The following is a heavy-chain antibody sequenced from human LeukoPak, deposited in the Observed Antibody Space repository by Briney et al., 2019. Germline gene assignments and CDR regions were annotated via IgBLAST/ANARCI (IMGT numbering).Heavy chain of an antibody. V-gene: IGHV4-59*01. J-gene: IGHJ4*02. D-gene: IGHD3-16*01. CDR3: ARGIRGAADY. CDR1: GGSIRSYY. Sequence: PSETLSLTCTVSGGSIRSYYWSWIRQPPGKGLEWIGYIYYSGSTNYNPSLKSRLAMSLDTSKNQFSLNLNSVTAADTAVYYCARGIRGAADYWGQGTLVTVSS. CDR2: IYYSGST.